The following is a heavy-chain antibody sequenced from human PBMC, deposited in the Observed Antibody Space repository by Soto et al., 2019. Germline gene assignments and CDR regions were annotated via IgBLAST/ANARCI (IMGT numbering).Heavy chain of an antibody. D-gene: IGHD2-2*03. CDR1: GGSISSYY. Sequence: QVQLQESGPGLVKPSETLSLTYNLSGGSISSYYWSWIRQPPGKALEWIGYISNSGSTNHNPSLKSRVTMSVDTSNNQRSLKLSSVTAADTAVYYCARHGYCSSSRCLPLNWFDPWGQGILVTVSS. V-gene: IGHV4-59*08. CDR2: ISNSGST. CDR3: ARHGYCSSSRCLPLNWFDP. J-gene: IGHJ5*02.